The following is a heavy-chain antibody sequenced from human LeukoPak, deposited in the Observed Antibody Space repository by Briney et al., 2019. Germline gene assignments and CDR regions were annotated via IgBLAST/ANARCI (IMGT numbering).Heavy chain of an antibody. V-gene: IGHV3-23*01. J-gene: IGHJ6*02. CDR2: ISGSGGST. Sequence: GGSLRLSCAASGFTFSSYAMSWVRQAPGKGLEWVSAISGSGGSTYYADSVKGRFTISRDNSKNTLYLQMNSLGAEDTAVYYCAKGIGMVRGVSTTPGYGMDVWGQGTTVTVSS. D-gene: IGHD3-10*01. CDR3: AKGIGMVRGVSTTPGYGMDV. CDR1: GFTFSSYA.